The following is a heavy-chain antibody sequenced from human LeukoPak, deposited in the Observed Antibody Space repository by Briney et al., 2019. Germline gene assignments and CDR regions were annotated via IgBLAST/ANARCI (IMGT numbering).Heavy chain of an antibody. V-gene: IGHV4-59*01. J-gene: IGHJ4*02. Sequence: PSETLSLTCTVSGGSISSFYWSWIRQPPGRGLEWIGYRYNSGNSDYNPSLKSRVTISVDTSKNQIYLKLNSVTAADTAVYYCARVGYRDYFDYWGQGTLVTVSS. D-gene: IGHD5-24*01. CDR1: GGSISSFY. CDR2: RYNSGNS. CDR3: ARVGYRDYFDY.